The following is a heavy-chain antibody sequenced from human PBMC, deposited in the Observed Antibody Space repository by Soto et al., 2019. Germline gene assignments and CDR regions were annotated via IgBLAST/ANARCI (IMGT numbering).Heavy chain of an antibody. CDR1: GYTFTSYD. Sequence: ASVKVSCKASGYTFTSYDINWVRQATGQGLEWMGWMNANNGNTEYAQKFQGRVTITRDTSASTAYMELSSLRSEDTAVYYCARGARPSIAAAGTLNYWGQGTLVTVSS. CDR2: MNANNGNT. CDR3: ARGARPSIAAAGTLNY. V-gene: IGHV1-8*01. J-gene: IGHJ4*02. D-gene: IGHD6-13*01.